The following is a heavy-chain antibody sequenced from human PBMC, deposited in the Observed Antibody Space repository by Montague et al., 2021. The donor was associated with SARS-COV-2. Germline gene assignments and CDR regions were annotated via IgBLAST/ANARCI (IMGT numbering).Heavy chain of an antibody. J-gene: IGHJ2*01. CDR1: GGSINNYY. D-gene: IGHD2-21*01. CDR3: ARRGGGEVFARFMYWYFDV. CDR2: IYYSGSVTT. Sequence: SETLSLTCSVSGGSINNYYWCWVRQSPGKGLEWIGYIYYSGSVTTSYXXXLKRRVSISVDTSENQFSLKLTSVTAADTAVYYCARRGGGEVFARFMYWYFDVWRRGSLVTVSS. V-gene: IGHV4-59*13.